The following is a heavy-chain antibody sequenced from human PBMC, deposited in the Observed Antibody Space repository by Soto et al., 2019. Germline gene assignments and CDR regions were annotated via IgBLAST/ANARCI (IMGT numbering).Heavy chain of an antibody. V-gene: IGHV4-30-4*01. CDR3: ARGNRIERWLQSSIFDY. CDR2: IYYSGST. D-gene: IGHD5-12*01. J-gene: IGHJ4*02. CDR1: GGSISSGDYY. Sequence: QVQLQESGPGLVKPSQTLSLTCTVSGGSISSGDYYWSWIHQPPGKGLEWIGYIYYSGSTYYNPSLKSRVTISVDTSKNQFSLKLSSVTAADTAVYYCARGNRIERWLQSSIFDYWGQGTLVTVSS.